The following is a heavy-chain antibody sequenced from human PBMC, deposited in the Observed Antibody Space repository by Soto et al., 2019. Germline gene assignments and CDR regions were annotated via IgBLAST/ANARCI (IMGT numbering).Heavy chain of an antibody. D-gene: IGHD2-15*01. Sequence: ASVKVSCRASGYSFSTYVMHWVRQAPGQGLEWMGWINAGNGNTKYSQKFQGRVTITRDTSASTVYMELSSLRSEDTAVYYCARDLGGWPDYWGQGTLVTVSS. V-gene: IGHV1-3*01. CDR1: GYSFSTYV. J-gene: IGHJ4*02. CDR3: ARDLGGWPDY. CDR2: INAGNGNT.